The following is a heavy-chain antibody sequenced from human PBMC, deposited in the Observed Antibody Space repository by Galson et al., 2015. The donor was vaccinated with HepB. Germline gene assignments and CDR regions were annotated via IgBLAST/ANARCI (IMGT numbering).Heavy chain of an antibody. CDR3: ARVASDYGSGSYKAPPDY. Sequence: LRISCAASGFTFDDYGMNWVRQAPGKGLEWVSGINKNGATRGYADSVKGRFTISRDNAKNSLYLQMNGLTAGDTALYYCARVASDYGSGSYKAPPDYWGQGTLVTVSS. CDR2: INKNGATR. D-gene: IGHD3-10*01. CDR1: GFTFDDYG. J-gene: IGHJ4*02. V-gene: IGHV3-20*04.